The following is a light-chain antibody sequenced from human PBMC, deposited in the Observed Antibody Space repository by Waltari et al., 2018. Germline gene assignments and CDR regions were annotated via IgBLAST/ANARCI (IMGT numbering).Light chain of an antibody. CDR3: QQYGSSPLT. CDR1: QSVSSSY. CDR2: GAS. Sequence: DIVLTQSPGTLSLSPGERATLSCRASQSVSSSYLAWYQQQPGQAPRLLIYGASSRATGIPDRCSGSGSGTDFTLTISRLEPEDFAVYYCQQYGSSPLTFGGGTKVEIK. J-gene: IGKJ4*01. V-gene: IGKV3-20*01.